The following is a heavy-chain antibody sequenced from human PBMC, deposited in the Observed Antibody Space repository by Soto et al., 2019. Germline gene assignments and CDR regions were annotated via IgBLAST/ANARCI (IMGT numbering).Heavy chain of an antibody. CDR2: ISYDGTRK. CDR1: GFTFSNYP. Sequence: QVQLVESGGGVVQPGKSLRLSCAASGFTFSNYPMNWVRQAPGKGLEWVSVISYDGTRKYYADSVRGRFTISRDNSKNTMYLQMNSLRPQDTAVYYCARETALGVAAAGSFDSWGKGARVSVSS. CDR3: ARETALGVAAAGSFDS. J-gene: IGHJ4*02. V-gene: IGHV3-30*04. D-gene: IGHD6-13*01.